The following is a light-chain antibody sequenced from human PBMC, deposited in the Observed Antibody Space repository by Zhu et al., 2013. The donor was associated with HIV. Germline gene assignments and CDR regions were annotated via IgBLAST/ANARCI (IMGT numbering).Light chain of an antibody. CDR2: EVI. CDR1: SSDIGTYAL. J-gene: IGLJ3*02. CDR3: CSYAGDSTLV. Sequence: QSALTQPASVSGSPGQSITISCTGTSSDIGTYALVSWYQQHPGKAPKLIIYEVIKRPSGVSNRFSGSKSGNTASLAISGLQADDEADYYCCSYAGDSTLVFGGGTKLTVL. V-gene: IGLV2-23*02.